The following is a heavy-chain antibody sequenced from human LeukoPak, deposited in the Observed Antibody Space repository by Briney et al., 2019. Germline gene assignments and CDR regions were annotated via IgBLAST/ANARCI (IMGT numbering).Heavy chain of an antibody. J-gene: IGHJ4*02. D-gene: IGHD4-17*01. V-gene: IGHV3-23*01. CDR2: ISGSGGST. Sequence: QPGGSLRLSCAASGFTLSSYAMSWVRQAPGKGLEWVSAISGSGGSTYYADSVKGRFTISRDNSKNTLYLQMNSLRAEDTAVYYCAKDHPDYGDYSYYFDYWGQGTLVTVSS. CDR3: AKDHPDYGDYSYYFDY. CDR1: GFTLSSYA.